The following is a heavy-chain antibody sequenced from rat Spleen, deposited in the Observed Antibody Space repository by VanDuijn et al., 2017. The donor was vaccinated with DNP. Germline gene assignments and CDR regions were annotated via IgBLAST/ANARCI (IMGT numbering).Heavy chain of an antibody. CDR3: ATQADSSYIPYYFDY. CDR1: GFTFSSSP. D-gene: IGHD1-2*01. V-gene: IGHV5S10*01. Sequence: EVQLVESGGGLVQPGRSMKLSCAASGFTFSSSPMAWVRQAPTKGLEWVATIIYDGSRTYYRDSVKGRFTISRDNAKSTLYLQMDSLRSEDTATYYCATQADSSYIPYYFDYWGQGVMVTVSS. CDR2: IIYDGSRT. J-gene: IGHJ2*01.